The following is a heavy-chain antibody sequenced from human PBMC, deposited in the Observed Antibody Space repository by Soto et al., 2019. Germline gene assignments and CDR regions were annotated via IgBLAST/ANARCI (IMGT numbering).Heavy chain of an antibody. CDR1: GGTFSSYT. CDR3: EIPSDYGDYLHVAY. Sequence: QVQLVQSGAEVKKPGSSVKVSCKASGGTFSSYTISWVRQAPGQGLEWMGRVIPILGIANYAQKFQGRVTITADKSTRTAYRGLSSLRSEDTAVYYCEIPSDYGDYLHVAYWGQGTLVTVSS. J-gene: IGHJ4*02. CDR2: VIPILGIA. V-gene: IGHV1-69*02. D-gene: IGHD4-17*01.